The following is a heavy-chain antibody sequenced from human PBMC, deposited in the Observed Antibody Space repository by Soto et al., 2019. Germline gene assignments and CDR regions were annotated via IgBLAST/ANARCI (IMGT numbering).Heavy chain of an antibody. CDR3: VRDLNVPQSSD. V-gene: IGHV3-30*03. J-gene: IGHJ4*02. D-gene: IGHD2-15*01. Sequence: QVQLVESGGGVVQPGRSLRLSCAASGITFSNYGMHWVRQAPGRGLEWVATISHHGSDKFYADSVKGRFTISRDDSKNTLYVQMYSLRLEVTAVYYSVRDLNVPQSSDRGQGTLVTVSS. CDR1: GITFSNYG. CDR2: ISHHGSDK.